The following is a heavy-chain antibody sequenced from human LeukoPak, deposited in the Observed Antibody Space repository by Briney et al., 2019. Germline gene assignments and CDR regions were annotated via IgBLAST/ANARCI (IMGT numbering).Heavy chain of an antibody. CDR2: LSGSGGST. J-gene: IGHJ4*02. V-gene: IGHV3-23*01. Sequence: PGGSLRLSCAASRFTFSNYWMNWVRQAPGKGLEWVSSLSGSGGSTYHADSVKGRFTISRDNSKNTLYLQTNSLRAEDTAVYYCAKVDSGIVATGSPYFDYWGQGTLVTVSS. D-gene: IGHD6-13*01. CDR3: AKVDSGIVATGSPYFDY. CDR1: RFTFSNYW.